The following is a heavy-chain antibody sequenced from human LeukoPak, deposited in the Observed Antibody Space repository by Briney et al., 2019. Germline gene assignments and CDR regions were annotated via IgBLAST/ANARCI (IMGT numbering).Heavy chain of an antibody. D-gene: IGHD6-19*01. CDR1: GFTFSNYG. CDR3: AKRGAVAGTLSYYAMDV. V-gene: IGHV3-33*06. CDR2: IWYDGATQ. Sequence: GSLRLSCAASGFTFSNYGMHWVRQAPGKGLERVAIIWYDGATQYYIDSVRGRFTISRDNSKNTLYLQMDSLRADDTAVYYCAKRGAVAGTLSYYAMDVWGQGTTVTVS. J-gene: IGHJ6*02.